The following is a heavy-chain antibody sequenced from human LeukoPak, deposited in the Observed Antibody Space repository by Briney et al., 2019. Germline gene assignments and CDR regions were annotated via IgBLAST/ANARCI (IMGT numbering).Heavy chain of an antibody. J-gene: IGHJ4*02. V-gene: IGHV7-4-1*02. CDR1: GYTFTGYY. CDR3: GRDPKLGIRGYTYGYIDY. Sequence: ASVQVSCKASGYTFTGYYMHWVRQAPGQGLEWMGWINTNTGNPTYAQGFTGRYVFSLDTSVNTAYLQISGLKADDTAVYYCGRDPKLGIRGYTYGYIDYWGQGTLVTVSS. CDR2: INTNTGNP. D-gene: IGHD5-18*01.